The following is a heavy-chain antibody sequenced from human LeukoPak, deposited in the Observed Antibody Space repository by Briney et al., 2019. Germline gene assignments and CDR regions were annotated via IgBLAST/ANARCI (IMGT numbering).Heavy chain of an antibody. V-gene: IGHV3-23*01. CDR2: ISPAGST. CDR3: AKDSYSSSPYYFDF. Sequence: GSLRLSCAASGFTFSSYAMSWVRQAPGKGLEWVSAISPAGSTYYADSVKGRFTISRDNSKNTLYLQMNSLRAEDTAVYYCAKDSYSSSPYYFDFWGQGTLVTVSS. D-gene: IGHD6-6*01. CDR1: GFTFSSYA. J-gene: IGHJ4*02.